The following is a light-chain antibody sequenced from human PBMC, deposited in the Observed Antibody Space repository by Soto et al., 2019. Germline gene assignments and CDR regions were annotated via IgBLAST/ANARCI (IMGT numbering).Light chain of an antibody. V-gene: IGKV3-11*01. J-gene: IGKJ5*01. CDR2: DAS. Sequence: VFTQSPGTLSLSPVERATLSCSAIQSVSGNYLAWYQQKPGQAPRLLIYDASNRATGIPARFSGSGSGTDFTLTISSLEPEDFAVYYCQQRSNWPPITFGQGTRLEIK. CDR1: QSVSGNY. CDR3: QQRSNWPPIT.